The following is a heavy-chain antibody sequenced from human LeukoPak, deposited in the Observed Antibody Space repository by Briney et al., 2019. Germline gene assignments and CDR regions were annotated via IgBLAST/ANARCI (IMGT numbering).Heavy chain of an antibody. J-gene: IGHJ3*02. CDR3: ARSRSGYSYDHAAFEI. D-gene: IGHD5-18*01. CDR2: IVYRGST. Sequence: ASETLSLTCTVSGVSISIYYWSWIRQPPGKGLEWLAYIVYRGSTTYNPSLRSRVTISVETSRNQFTLKLRSVTAADTAVYYCARSRSGYSYDHAAFEIWGQGTMVTVSS. V-gene: IGHV4-59*01. CDR1: GVSISIYY.